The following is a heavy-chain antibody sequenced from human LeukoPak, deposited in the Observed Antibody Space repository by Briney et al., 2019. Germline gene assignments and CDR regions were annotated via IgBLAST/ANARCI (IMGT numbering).Heavy chain of an antibody. J-gene: IGHJ6*02. Sequence: GASVKVSCKASGYTFTGYYMHWVRQAPGQGLEWMGWINPNSGGTNYAQKFQGWVTMTRDTSISTAYMELSRLRSDDTAVYYCARVGWFGDYGMDVWGQGTTVTVSS. CDR1: GYTFTGYY. V-gene: IGHV1-2*04. D-gene: IGHD3-10*01. CDR2: INPNSGGT. CDR3: ARVGWFGDYGMDV.